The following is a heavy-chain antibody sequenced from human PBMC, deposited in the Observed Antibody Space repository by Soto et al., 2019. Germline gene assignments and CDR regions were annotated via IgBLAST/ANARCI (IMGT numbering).Heavy chain of an antibody. CDR2: IDPSDPYT. V-gene: IGHV5-10-1*01. Sequence: GQSLKIACRGYRYIYTRGWSSWVRQMPGKGLEWIGRIDPSDPYTNYSPSFQGHVTISADKSISTAYLQWSSLKASDTAMYYCARHGSKGNIVVVVAATGNWFDPWGQGTLVTVSS. CDR1: RYIYTRGW. CDR3: ARHGSKGNIVVVVAATGNWFDP. D-gene: IGHD2-15*01. J-gene: IGHJ5*02.